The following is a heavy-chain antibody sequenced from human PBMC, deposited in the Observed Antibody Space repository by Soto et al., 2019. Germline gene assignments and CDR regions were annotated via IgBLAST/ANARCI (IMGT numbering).Heavy chain of an antibody. CDR1: GYTFTSYG. Sequence: QVQLVQSGAEVKKPGASVKVSCKASGYTFTSYGISWVRQAPGQGLEWMGWISAYNGNTNYAQKLQGRVTMTTDTSXXXAXXXXXXXXXXXXXXXXCARETVRDKGRFDYXXXGXXXTVSX. D-gene: IGHD3-10*01. J-gene: IGHJ4*01. CDR2: ISAYNGNT. V-gene: IGHV1-18*01. CDR3: ARETVRDKGRFDY.